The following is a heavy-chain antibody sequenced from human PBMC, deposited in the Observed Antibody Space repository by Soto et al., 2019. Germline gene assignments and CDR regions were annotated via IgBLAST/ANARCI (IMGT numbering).Heavy chain of an antibody. CDR1: GFTFTTHA. J-gene: IGHJ4*02. CDR2: INAGNGNT. D-gene: IGHD5-12*01. V-gene: IGHV1-3*01. CDR3: ARRNNSGPIYY. Sequence: QVHLVQSGAEVKEPGASLKVSCKTSGFTFTTHAIHWVRQAPGQRFEWMGWINAGNGNTKYSQRFQDRVTISRDTSASTAYMELSSLTSEDRAVYYCARRNNSGPIYYWGQGTLVTVSS.